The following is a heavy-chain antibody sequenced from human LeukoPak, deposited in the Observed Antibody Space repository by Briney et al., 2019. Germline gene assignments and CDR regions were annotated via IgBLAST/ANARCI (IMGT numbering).Heavy chain of an antibody. D-gene: IGHD6-13*01. J-gene: IGHJ4*02. V-gene: IGHV4-39*07. CDR3: ARATPKSEYSSSWAPDY. CDR1: GGSISSSSYY. CDR2: IYYSGST. Sequence: SETLSLTCTVSGGSISSSSYYWGWIRQPPGKGLEWIGSIYYSGSTYYNPSLKSRVTISVDTSKNQFSLKLSSVTAADTAVYYCARATPKSEYSSSWAPDYWGQGTLVTVSS.